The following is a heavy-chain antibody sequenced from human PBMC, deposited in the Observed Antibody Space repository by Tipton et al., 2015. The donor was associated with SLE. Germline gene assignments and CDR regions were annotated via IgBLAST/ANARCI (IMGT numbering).Heavy chain of an antibody. CDR1: GGSISPYC. CDR2: ICYSGST. V-gene: IGHV4-59*01. J-gene: IGHJ4*02. Sequence: TLSLTCTVSGGSISPYCWSWIRQPPGKGLEWIGYICYSGSTNYNPSLRSRVTISVDTSKNQFSLKLSSVTTADTAVYYCARDRPDYYFDYWGQGILVTVSS. CDR3: ARDRPDYYFDY. D-gene: IGHD1-14*01.